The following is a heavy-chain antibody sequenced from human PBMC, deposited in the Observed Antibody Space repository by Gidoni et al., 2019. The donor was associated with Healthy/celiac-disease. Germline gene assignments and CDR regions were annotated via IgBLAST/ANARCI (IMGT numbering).Heavy chain of an antibody. D-gene: IGHD6-19*01. V-gene: IGHV4-34*01. J-gene: IGHJ6*02. CDR2: INHSGST. CDR3: ASSPAHSSGRLGSRYYYYYDMDV. Sequence: QVQLQQWGAGLLKPSETLSLICAVYGVSFSGYYWTWIRQPPGKGLEWIGEINHSGSTNYNPSLKSRVTISVDTSKNQFSLKLRSVTAADTAVYYCASSPAHSSGRLGSRYYYYYDMDVWGQGTTVTVSS. CDR1: GVSFSGYY.